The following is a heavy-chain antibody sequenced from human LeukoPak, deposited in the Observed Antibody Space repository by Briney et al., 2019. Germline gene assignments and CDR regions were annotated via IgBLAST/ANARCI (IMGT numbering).Heavy chain of an antibody. Sequence: ASVKVSCKASGYTFTVYFMHWVRQAPGQGLDWMGWINPNSGGTNYAQKFQGRVTITRDTSISTAYMERSRLRSDDTAVYYCARELNYDGSGYYFDYWGQGTLVTVSS. CDR1: GYTFTVYF. CDR2: INPNSGGT. D-gene: IGHD3-22*01. J-gene: IGHJ4*02. V-gene: IGHV1-2*02. CDR3: ARELNYDGSGYYFDY.